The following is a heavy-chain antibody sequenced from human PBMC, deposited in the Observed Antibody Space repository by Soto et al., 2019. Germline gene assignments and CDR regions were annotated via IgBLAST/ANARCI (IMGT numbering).Heavy chain of an antibody. CDR3: ARVSYYDFWSGSYNWFDP. V-gene: IGHV4-59*01. D-gene: IGHD3-3*01. Sequence: SETLSLTCTFSGGSISSYYWSWIRQPPGKGLEWIGYIYYSGSTNYNPSLKGRVTISVDTSKNQFSLKLSSVTAADTAVYYFARVSYYDFWSGSYNWFDPWGQGTLVTVSS. CDR2: IYYSGST. CDR1: GGSISSYY. J-gene: IGHJ5*02.